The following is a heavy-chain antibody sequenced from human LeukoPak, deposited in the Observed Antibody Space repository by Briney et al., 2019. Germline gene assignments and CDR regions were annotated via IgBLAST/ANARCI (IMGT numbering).Heavy chain of an antibody. D-gene: IGHD6-19*01. Sequence: KTGEFLRLSCAAYGFTFSNVWMSWVSPAPGEGLEWVGRIKSKTDGGTTDYAAPVKGRFTISRDNSKNTLNLQMNSLKTEDTAVYYCTPSIAVAGSLDYWGQGTLVTVSS. CDR1: GFTFSNVW. CDR3: TPSIAVAGSLDY. CDR2: IKSKTDGGTT. V-gene: IGHV3-15*01. J-gene: IGHJ4*02.